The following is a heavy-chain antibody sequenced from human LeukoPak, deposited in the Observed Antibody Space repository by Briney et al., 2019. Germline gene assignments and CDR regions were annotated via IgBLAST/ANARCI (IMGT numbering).Heavy chain of an antibody. D-gene: IGHD2-21*01. Sequence: PSETLSLTCAVYGGSFSGYYWSWIRQPPGKGLEWIGEINHSGSTNYNPSLKSRVTISVDTSKNQFSLNLRSVTAADTAVYHCARGRGAYDYWGQGTLVTVSS. CDR3: ARGRGAYDY. V-gene: IGHV4-34*01. J-gene: IGHJ4*02. CDR2: INHSGST. CDR1: GGSFSGYY.